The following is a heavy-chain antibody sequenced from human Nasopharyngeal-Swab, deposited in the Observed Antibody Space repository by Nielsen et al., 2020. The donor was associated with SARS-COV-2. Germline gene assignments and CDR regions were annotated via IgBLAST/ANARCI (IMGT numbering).Heavy chain of an antibody. CDR2: IYPGDSDT. V-gene: IGHV5-51*01. CDR1: AYSFTTHW. CDR3: ARHGVRGAGGWFYYFDY. D-gene: IGHD6-19*01. Sequence: GGSLRLSCQTSAYSFTTHWVGWVRQVPGKGLEWLGFIYPGDSDTRYSPSFQGHITFSADKSISTAYLQWSSLKASDTAMYYCARHGVRGAGGWFYYFDYWGQGTLVTVSS. J-gene: IGHJ4*02.